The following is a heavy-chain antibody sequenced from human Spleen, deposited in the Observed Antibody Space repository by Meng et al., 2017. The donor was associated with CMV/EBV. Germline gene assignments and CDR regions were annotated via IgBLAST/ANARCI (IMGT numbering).Heavy chain of an antibody. CDR1: GYTFTNYW. CDR3: ARRTSGYGEEFDY. Sequence: GGSLRLSCQGSGYTFTNYWIGWVRQMPGKGLEWMGIIYPGDSDIRQDLSIHAQVIISVDASINTAYLEWRNLKTSDTGMYFCARRTSGYGEEFDYWGQGTLVTVSS. D-gene: IGHD5-12*01. J-gene: IGHJ4*02. CDR2: IYPGDSDI. V-gene: IGHV5-51*01.